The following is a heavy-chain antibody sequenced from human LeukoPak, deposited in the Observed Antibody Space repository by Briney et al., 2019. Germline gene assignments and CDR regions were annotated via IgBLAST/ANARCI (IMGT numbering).Heavy chain of an antibody. D-gene: IGHD3-3*01. J-gene: IGHJ4*02. CDR1: GGSISRSSDY. CDR2: IYYSGST. V-gene: IGHV4-39*01. CDR3: ARGDYDFWSGYLGPSEVFSE. Sequence: PSEPLSLTCTVSGGSISRSSDYWGWIRQPPAKGLEWNGSIYYSGSTYYNPSLKSRVTISVDTSKNQFSLKLSSVTAADTAVYYCARGDYDFWSGYLGPSEVFSEWGQGTLVTVSS.